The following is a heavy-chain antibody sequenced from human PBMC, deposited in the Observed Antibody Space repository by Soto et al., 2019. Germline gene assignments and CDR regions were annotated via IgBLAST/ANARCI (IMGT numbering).Heavy chain of an antibody. CDR2: IWYDGSNK. CDR1: GFTFSSYG. J-gene: IGHJ4*02. D-gene: IGHD6-19*01. V-gene: IGHV3-33*01. CDR3: ARAESFSGWQDY. Sequence: QVQLVESGGGVVQPGRSLRLSCAASGFTFSSYGMHWVRQAPGKGLEWVAVIWYDGSNKYYADSVKGRFTISRDNSKNTLYLQMNSLRAEDKAVYYCARAESFSGWQDYWCQGTLVTVSS.